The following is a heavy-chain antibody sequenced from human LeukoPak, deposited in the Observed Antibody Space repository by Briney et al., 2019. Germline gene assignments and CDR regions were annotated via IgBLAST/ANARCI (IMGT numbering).Heavy chain of an antibody. D-gene: IGHD1-26*01. J-gene: IGHJ3*02. CDR2: INSDGSST. V-gene: IGHV3-74*01. CDR1: GFTFSSYW. Sequence: GGSLRLSCAASGFTFSSYWVHGVRQAPGKGLVWVSPINSDGSSTSYADSVKGRFTISRDNAKNTLSLQMNSLRAEDTAVYYCARVGGSNAFDIWGRGTMVIVCS. CDR3: ARVGGSNAFDI.